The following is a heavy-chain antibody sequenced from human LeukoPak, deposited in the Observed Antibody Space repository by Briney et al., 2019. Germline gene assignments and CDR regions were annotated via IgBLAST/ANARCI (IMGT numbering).Heavy chain of an antibody. CDR3: ATGAVDTAMNHRPFYYYYYMDV. CDR2: INPSGGST. CDR1: GYTFTSYY. V-gene: IGHV1-46*01. J-gene: IGHJ6*03. Sequence: ASVKVSCKASGYTFTSYYMHWVRQAPGQGLEWMGIINPSGGSTSYAQKFQGRVTMTRDTSTSTVYMELGSLRSEDTAVYYCATGAVDTAMNHRPFYYYYYMDVWGKGTTVTVSS. D-gene: IGHD5-18*01.